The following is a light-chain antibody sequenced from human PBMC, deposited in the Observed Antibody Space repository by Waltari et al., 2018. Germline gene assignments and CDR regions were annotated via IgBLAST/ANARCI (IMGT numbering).Light chain of an antibody. V-gene: IGKV2-28*01. CDR2: LGS. J-gene: IGKJ2*01. CDR3: MQALQTSYT. CDR1: QSLLHSNGYNY. Sequence: DIVMTQSPLSLPVTPGEHASRPFRSGQSLLHSNGYNYLDLYLQKPGQSPQLLIYLGSNRASGVPDRFSVSGSVTDFTLKISRVEAEDVGFYYCMQALQTSYTFGQGTKLEIK.